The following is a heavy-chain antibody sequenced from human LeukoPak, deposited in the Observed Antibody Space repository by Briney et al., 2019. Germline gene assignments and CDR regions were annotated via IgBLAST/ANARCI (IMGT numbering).Heavy chain of an antibody. V-gene: IGHV4-39*02. CDR1: GVSISSSNSY. D-gene: IGHD5-24*01. Sequence: PSETLSLTCTVSGVSISSSNSYWGWIRQPPGKGLEWIGSIYYSGNTYYNASLKSQVSISIDTSKNQFSLKLTSVTAADTAIYYCARDFSNNYLPIPWGQGTLVTVSS. J-gene: IGHJ4*02. CDR3: ARDFSNNYLPIP. CDR2: IYYSGNT.